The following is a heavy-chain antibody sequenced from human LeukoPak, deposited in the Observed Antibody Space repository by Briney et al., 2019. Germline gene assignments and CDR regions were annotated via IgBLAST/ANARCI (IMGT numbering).Heavy chain of an antibody. CDR3: AKGSELIFY. J-gene: IGHJ4*02. Sequence: GGSLRLSCAVSGFTFNNYGMHWVRQAPGKGLEWVAFIQYDGSYKYYADSVKGRFTISRDTSKNTLYLQMNSLRPEDTAVYYCAKGSELIFYWGQGDLFSVSS. CDR2: IQYDGSYK. D-gene: IGHD3-9*01. V-gene: IGHV3-30*02. CDR1: GFTFNNYG.